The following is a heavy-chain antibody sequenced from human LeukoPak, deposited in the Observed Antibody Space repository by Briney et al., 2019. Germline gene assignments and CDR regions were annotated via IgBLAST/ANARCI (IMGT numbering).Heavy chain of an antibody. CDR1: GYSFNDYY. Sequence: VASVKVSCKASGYSFNDYYIHWVQLAPGKGFAWMGRVDPEDAETVYARNFQDRVTITADSSTDTVYMELSSLRSEDTATYYCATAGHKGGHFRYFHYWGQGTLVTVSS. CDR2: VDPEDAET. CDR3: ATAGHKGGHFRYFHY. V-gene: IGHV1-69-2*01. D-gene: IGHD2/OR15-2a*01. J-gene: IGHJ4*02.